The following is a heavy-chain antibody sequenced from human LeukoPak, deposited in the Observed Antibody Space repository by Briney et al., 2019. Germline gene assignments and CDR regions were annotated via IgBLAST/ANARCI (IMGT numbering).Heavy chain of an antibody. D-gene: IGHD5-24*01. CDR2: INHSGST. CDR1: GGSFSGYY. J-gene: IGHJ3*02. V-gene: IGHV4-34*01. Sequence: SETLSLTCAVYGGSFSGYYWSWIRQPPGKGLEWIGEINHSGSTNYNPSLKSRVTISVDTSKNQFSLKLSSVTAADTAVYYCARGSKMGGGYNYRDAFDIWGQGTMVTVSS. CDR3: ARGSKMGGGYNYRDAFDI.